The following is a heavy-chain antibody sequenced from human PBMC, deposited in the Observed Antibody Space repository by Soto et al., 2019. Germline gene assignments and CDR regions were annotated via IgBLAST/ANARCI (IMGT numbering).Heavy chain of an antibody. D-gene: IGHD1-26*01. J-gene: IGHJ3*02. Sequence: QVQLQESGPGLVKPSQTLSLTCTVSGGSVSSGDYYWSWIRQPPGKGLEWIGYIYYSGSTYYNPSLKSRVTISVDTSKNQFSLKLSSVTAADTAVYYCARDMAGSYALLFAFDIWGQGTMVTVSS. CDR2: IYYSGST. V-gene: IGHV4-30-4*01. CDR3: ARDMAGSYALLFAFDI. CDR1: GGSVSSGDYY.